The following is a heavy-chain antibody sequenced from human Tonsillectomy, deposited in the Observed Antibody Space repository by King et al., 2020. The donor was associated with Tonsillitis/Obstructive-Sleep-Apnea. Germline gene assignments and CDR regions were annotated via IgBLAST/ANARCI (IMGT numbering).Heavy chain of an antibody. CDR1: GFTFSSHW. CDR2: INGDESSS. V-gene: IGHV3-74*01. J-gene: IGHJ6*04. D-gene: IGHD4-23*01. Sequence: VQLVESGGGLVQPGGSLRLSCAASGFTFSSHWMHWVRRAPGRGLEWVARINGDESSSSYAGSVKGRFTISRDNDKNTLHLQMNSLRAEDSAVYYCARGVVVPVDSTRLDVWGKGTTVTVSS. CDR3: ARGVVVPVDSTRLDV.